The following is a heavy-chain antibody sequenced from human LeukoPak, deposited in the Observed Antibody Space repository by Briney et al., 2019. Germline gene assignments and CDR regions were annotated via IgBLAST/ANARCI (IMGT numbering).Heavy chain of an antibody. V-gene: IGHV3-20*04. CDR2: INWNGGST. J-gene: IGHJ6*03. CDR3: ARYSGGSWGYYYYMDV. D-gene: IGHD2-15*01. Sequence: GGSLRLSCAASGFTFDDYGMSWVRQAPGKGLEWVSGINWNGGSTGYADSVKGRFTISRDNAKNSLYLQMNSLRAEDTAVYYCARYSGGSWGYYYYMDVWGKGTTVTVSS. CDR1: GFTFDDYG.